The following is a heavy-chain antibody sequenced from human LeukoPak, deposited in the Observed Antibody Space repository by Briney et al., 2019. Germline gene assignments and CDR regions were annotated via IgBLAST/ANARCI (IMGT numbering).Heavy chain of an antibody. CDR1: GYTFTGYY. J-gene: IGHJ4*02. D-gene: IGHD4-23*01. V-gene: IGHV3-30*04. CDR2: ISYDGSNK. CDR3: ARGPRGASYPVGYY. Sequence: SCKASGYTFTGYYMHWVRQAPGKGLEWVAVISYDGSNKYYADSVKGRFTISRDNSKNTLYLQMNSLRAEDTAVYYCARGPRGASYPVGYYWGQGTLVTVSS.